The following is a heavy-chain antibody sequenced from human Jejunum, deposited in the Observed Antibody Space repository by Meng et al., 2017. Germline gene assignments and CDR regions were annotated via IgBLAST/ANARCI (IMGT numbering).Heavy chain of an antibody. V-gene: IGHV3-11*04. CDR1: GFTFSDYY. CDR2: ISTRGGTI. D-gene: IGHD3-22*01. Sequence: GESLKISCAASGFTFSDYYMSWIRQAPGRGLEWVLYISTRGGTIYYADSVKGRFTLSRDNAKNSLYLQMNSLRAEDTAVYYCARDGYYDSSGYYNRPFDYWGQGTLVTVSS. J-gene: IGHJ4*02. CDR3: ARDGYYDSSGYYNRPFDY.